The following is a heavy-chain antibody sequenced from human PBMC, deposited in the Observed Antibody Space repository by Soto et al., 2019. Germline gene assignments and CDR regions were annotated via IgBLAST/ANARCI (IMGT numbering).Heavy chain of an antibody. Sequence: NPSETLSLTCAVSVGSIISSNWWSCVRQSPGKGLEWIGEMYHSGSTNYNPSLESRVTFSIDKSKNQFSLKLISVTAADTALYYCARASNVLRFLSGWGQGTLVTVSS. V-gene: IGHV4-4*02. CDR1: VGSIISSNW. D-gene: IGHD3-3*01. CDR3: ARASNVLRFLSG. CDR2: MYHSGST. J-gene: IGHJ4*02.